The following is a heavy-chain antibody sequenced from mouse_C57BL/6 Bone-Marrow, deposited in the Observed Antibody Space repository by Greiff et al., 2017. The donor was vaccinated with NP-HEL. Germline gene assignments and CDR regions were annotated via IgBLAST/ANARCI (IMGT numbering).Heavy chain of an antibody. CDR1: GFNIKDDY. CDR2: IDPENGDT. J-gene: IGHJ2*01. D-gene: IGHD1-1*01. V-gene: IGHV14-4*01. Sequence: VQLQQSGAELVRPGASVKLSCTASGFNIKDDYMHWVKQRPEQGLEWIGWIDPENGDTEYASKFQGKATITADTSSNTAYLRLSSLTSEDTAVYYCTTRSYYGSSYHHYWGQGTTLTVSS. CDR3: TTRSYYGSSYHHY.